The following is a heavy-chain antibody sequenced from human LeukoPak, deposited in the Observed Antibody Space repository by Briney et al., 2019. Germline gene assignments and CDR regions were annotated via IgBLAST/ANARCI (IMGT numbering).Heavy chain of an antibody. J-gene: IGHJ4*02. Sequence: GGSLRLSCAASGFTFDDYAMHWVRQAPGKGLEWVSGISWNSGSIGYADSVEGRFTISRDYAKNSLYLQMNSLRAEDMALYYCAKDIFPNYGSGSYYDYWGQGTLVTVSS. V-gene: IGHV3-9*03. CDR1: GFTFDDYA. D-gene: IGHD3-10*01. CDR2: ISWNSGSI. CDR3: AKDIFPNYGSGSYYDY.